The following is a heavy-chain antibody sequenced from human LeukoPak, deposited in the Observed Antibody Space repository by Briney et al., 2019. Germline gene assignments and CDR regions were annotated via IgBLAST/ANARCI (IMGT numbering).Heavy chain of an antibody. D-gene: IGHD3-22*01. Sequence: SETLSLTCTVSGGSITTYYWSWIRQPPGKGLEWIGYIYHSGSTNYNPSLKSRVTTSVDASKNQISLKLSSVTAADTAVYYCARDAYYYDSSGYYNLDYWGQGTLVTVSS. CDR1: GGSITTYY. V-gene: IGHV4-59*12. J-gene: IGHJ4*02. CDR2: IYHSGST. CDR3: ARDAYYYDSSGYYNLDY.